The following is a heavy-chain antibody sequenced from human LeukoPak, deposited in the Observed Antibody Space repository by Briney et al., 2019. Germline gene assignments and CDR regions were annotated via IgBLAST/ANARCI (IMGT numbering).Heavy chain of an antibody. CDR1: GFTFSNYW. Sequence: GGSLRLSCAASGFTFSNYWINWVRQAPGKGLAWVANMNEYGSEKYYVDSVRGRFTISRDNAENSLFLHMNSLRVEDTAVYRCARVLYGSRVNVIDSWGPGTLVTVSS. CDR2: MNEYGSEK. J-gene: IGHJ4*02. D-gene: IGHD2-2*01. CDR3: ARVLYGSRVNVIDS. V-gene: IGHV3-7*01.